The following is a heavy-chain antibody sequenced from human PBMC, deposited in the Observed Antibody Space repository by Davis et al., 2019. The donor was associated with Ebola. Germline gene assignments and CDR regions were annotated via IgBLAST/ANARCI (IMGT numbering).Heavy chain of an antibody. CDR2: INHSGST. J-gene: IGHJ4*02. D-gene: IGHD6-19*01. Sequence: SETLSLTCAVYGGSFSGYYWSWIRQPPGKGLEWIGEINHSGSTNYNPSLQSRITISVDTSKNQFSLNLSSVTAADTAVYYCARRSMGSGWSYFDYWGQGTLVTVSS. V-gene: IGHV4-34*01. CDR3: ARRSMGSGWSYFDY. CDR1: GGSFSGYY.